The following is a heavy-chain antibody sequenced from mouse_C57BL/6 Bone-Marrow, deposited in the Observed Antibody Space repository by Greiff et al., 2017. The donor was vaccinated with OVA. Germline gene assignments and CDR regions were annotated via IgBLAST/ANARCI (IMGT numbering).Heavy chain of an antibody. Sequence: VQLKQSGPGLVKPSQSLSLTCSVTGYSITSGYYWNWIRQFPGNKLEWMGYISYDGSNNYNPSLKNRISITRDTSKNQFFLKLNSVTTEDTATYYCAREGDGYYVLPFAYWGQGTLVTVSA. V-gene: IGHV3-6*01. D-gene: IGHD2-3*01. CDR1: GYSITSGYY. CDR3: AREGDGYYVLPFAY. CDR2: ISYDGSN. J-gene: IGHJ3*01.